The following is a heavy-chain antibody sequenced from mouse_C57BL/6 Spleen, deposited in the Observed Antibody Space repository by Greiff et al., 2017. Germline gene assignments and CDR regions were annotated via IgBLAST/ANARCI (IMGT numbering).Heavy chain of an antibody. CDR3: AAHLPPNFFAY. CDR2: IWGDGST. V-gene: IGHV2-3*01. CDR1: GFSLTSYG. D-gene: IGHD2-1*01. J-gene: IGHJ3*01. Sequence: VKLQESGPGLVAPSPSLSITCTVSGFSLTSYGVSWVRQPPGKGLEWLGVIWGDGSTNYHSALISRLSISKDNSKSQVFLKLNSLQTDDTATYYCAAHLPPNFFAYWGQGTLVTVSA.